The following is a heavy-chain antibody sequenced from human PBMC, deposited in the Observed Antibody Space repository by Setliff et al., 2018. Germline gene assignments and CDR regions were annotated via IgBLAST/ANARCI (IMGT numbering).Heavy chain of an antibody. Sequence: SETLSLTCAVSGYSISSGYYWGWIRQPPGKGLEWIGGIYHSGSTYYNPSLKSRVTISVDTSKNQFSLTLTSVTAADTAVYYCARGRGLEWLPESWFDPWGQGTLVTVSS. CDR1: GYSISSGYY. V-gene: IGHV4-38-2*01. CDR3: ARGRGLEWLPESWFDP. CDR2: IYHSGST. J-gene: IGHJ5*02. D-gene: IGHD3-3*01.